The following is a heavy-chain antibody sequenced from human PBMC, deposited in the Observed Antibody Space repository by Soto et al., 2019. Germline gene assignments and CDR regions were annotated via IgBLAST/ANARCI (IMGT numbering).Heavy chain of an antibody. CDR2: IYYSGST. CDR1: GGSISSGDYY. Sequence: SETLSLTCTVSGGSISSGDYYWSWIRQPPGKGLEWIGYIYYSGSTYYNPSLKSRVTISVDTSKNQFSLKLSSVTAADTAVYYCARDPTMTGYFDYWGQGTLVTVSS. CDR3: ARDPTMTGYFDY. D-gene: IGHD3-22*01. V-gene: IGHV4-30-4*01. J-gene: IGHJ4*02.